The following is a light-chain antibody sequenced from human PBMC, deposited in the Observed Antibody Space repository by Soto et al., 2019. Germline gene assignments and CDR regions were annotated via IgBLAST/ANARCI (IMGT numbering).Light chain of an antibody. J-gene: IGLJ2*01. Sequence: QSALTQPASVSGSPGQSITISCTGTSSDVGGYNYVSWYQQHPGKAPKLMIYDVSNRPSGVSNRFSGSKSGNTASLTISGLQAEDEADYYCSSHTSSSTLGVAFGGGTKLTVL. CDR2: DVS. CDR3: SSHTSSSTLGVA. V-gene: IGLV2-14*01. CDR1: SSDVGGYNY.